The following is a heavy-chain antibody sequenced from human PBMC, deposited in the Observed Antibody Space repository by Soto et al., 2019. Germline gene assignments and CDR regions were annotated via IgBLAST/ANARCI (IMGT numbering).Heavy chain of an antibody. CDR3: ASLGVGDWANYYYYYGMDV. CDR2: VTANGGST. J-gene: IGHJ6*02. D-gene: IGHD2-21*02. V-gene: IGHV3-23*01. CDR1: GFTFSVYA. Sequence: GGSLRLSCAATGFTFSVYAMTWVRQAPGKGLEWVSAVTANGGSTYSADSVKGRFTISRDNSKNTLFLQMNSLRTEDTAVYYCASLGVGDWANYYYYYGMDVWGQGTTVTVSS.